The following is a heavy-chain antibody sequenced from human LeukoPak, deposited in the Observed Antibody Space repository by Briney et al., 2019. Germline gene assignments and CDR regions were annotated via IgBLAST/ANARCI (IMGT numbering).Heavy chain of an antibody. Sequence: SVKVTCKASGYTFTYRYLHWVRQAPGQALEWMGWITPFNGNTNYAQKFQDRVTITRDRSMSTAYMELSSLRSEDTAMYYCASIAGTKRALDIWGQGTMVTVSS. D-gene: IGHD1-14*01. CDR2: ITPFNGNT. CDR1: GYTFTYRY. CDR3: ASIAGTKRALDI. J-gene: IGHJ3*02. V-gene: IGHV1-45*02.